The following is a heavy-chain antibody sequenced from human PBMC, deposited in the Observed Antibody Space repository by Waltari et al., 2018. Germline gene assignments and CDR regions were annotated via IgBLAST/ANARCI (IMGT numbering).Heavy chain of an antibody. V-gene: IGHV3-48*02. CDR2: IRASSSVM. J-gene: IGHJ4*02. D-gene: IGHD5-18*01. Sequence: EVHLVASGGALTQLGGSLRLSCDAPGFTLSSYNMNWVRKAPGKGLEWVAYIRASSSVMFYADSVKGRFTVSRDNAKSSLYLQMNNLRDEDTAVYYCVRAWDGNSYGYGYWGQGTLVTVSS. CDR1: GFTLSSYN. CDR3: VRAWDGNSYGYGY.